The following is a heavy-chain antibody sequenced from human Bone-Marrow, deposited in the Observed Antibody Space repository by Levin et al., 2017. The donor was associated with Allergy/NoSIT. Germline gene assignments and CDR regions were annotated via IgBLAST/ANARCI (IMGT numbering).Heavy chain of an antibody. CDR3: AWNYDFWCGFLAGFGTGGLDV. D-gene: IGHD3-3*01. Sequence: GESLKISCAGSGFSFSSYAMHWVRQAPGKGLEWVAVIWFDGSKEYYADSVKGRFTVSRDNSKNTLYLQMNSLTDEDTAGYFCAWNYDFWCGFLAGFGTGGLDVWGQGTTVTVSS. J-gene: IGHJ6*02. V-gene: IGHV3-33*03. CDR1: GFSFSSYA. CDR2: IWFDGSKE.